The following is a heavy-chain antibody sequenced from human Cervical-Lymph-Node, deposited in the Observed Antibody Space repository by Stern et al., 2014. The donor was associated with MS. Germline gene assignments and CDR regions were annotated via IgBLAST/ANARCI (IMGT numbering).Heavy chain of an antibody. J-gene: IGHJ5*02. CDR3: AKDHYYDILTGYTGRVNWFDP. CDR2: ISYDGTNK. D-gene: IGHD3-9*01. Sequence: QVQLVESGGGVVQPGRSLRLSCAASGFTFSTYAMHWLRQASGKGLEWVALISYDGTNKYYADSVKGRFTISRDNSKNTLYMQMNSLRAEDTAVYYCAKDHYYDILTGYTGRVNWFDPWGQGTLVTVSS. CDR1: GFTFSTYA. V-gene: IGHV3-30*18.